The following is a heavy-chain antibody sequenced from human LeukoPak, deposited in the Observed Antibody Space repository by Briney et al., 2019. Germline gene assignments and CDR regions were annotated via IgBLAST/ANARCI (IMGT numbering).Heavy chain of an antibody. D-gene: IGHD2-21*02. CDR1: GGTFNNSA. V-gene: IGHV1-69*05. CDR3: ARDVHGDFGSGWFDP. J-gene: IGHJ5*02. CDR2: IMPLFGTA. Sequence: ASVKVSCKTSGGTFNNSAISWVRQAPGQGLEWLGGIMPLFGTAGYAQKFQGRVTITKDESTRTVYLELTSLTSDDTAVYYCARDVHGDFGSGWFDPWGQGTLVSVSS.